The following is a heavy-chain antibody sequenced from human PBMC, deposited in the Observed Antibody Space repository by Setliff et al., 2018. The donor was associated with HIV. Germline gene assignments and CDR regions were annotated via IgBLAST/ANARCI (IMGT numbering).Heavy chain of an antibody. CDR1: GGTFNNYA. CDR3: ANSVTDASYWYFIH. Sequence: GASVKVSCKASGGTFNNYAINWVRQAPGQGLEWMGGIIPMFGTPNYAQKFQGRVTITADESTGTAYMELSSLRSEDTAVYYCANSVTDASYWYFIHWGRGSPVTVSS. J-gene: IGHJ2*01. CDR2: IIPMFGTP. D-gene: IGHD4-17*01. V-gene: IGHV1-69*13.